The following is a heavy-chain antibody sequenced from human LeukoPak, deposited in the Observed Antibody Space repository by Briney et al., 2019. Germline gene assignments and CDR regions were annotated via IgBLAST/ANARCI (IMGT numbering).Heavy chain of an antibody. D-gene: IGHD2-8*02. CDR3: AKEPRDCTGGTCPSAGGYYLTC. CDR1: GFTFSSYA. CDR2: ISGSGGST. V-gene: IGHV3-23*01. Sequence: GGSLRLSCAASGFTFSSYAMSWVRQAPGKGLEWVSGISGSGGSTYYGDPVKGRFTISRDNSKNTLDLQMNSLRAEDTAVYYCAKEPRDCTGGTCPSAGGYYLTCWGRGTLVAVSS. J-gene: IGHJ4*02.